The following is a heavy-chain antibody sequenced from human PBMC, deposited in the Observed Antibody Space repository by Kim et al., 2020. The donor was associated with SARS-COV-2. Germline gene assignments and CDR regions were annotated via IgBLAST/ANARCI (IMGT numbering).Heavy chain of an antibody. V-gene: IGHV1-24*01. CDR3: ATVLTPYYFDY. Sequence: TNAQKVQGRVTMTEDTSTDTAYMELSSLRSEDTAVYYCATVLTPYYFDYWGQGTLVTVSS. J-gene: IGHJ4*02.